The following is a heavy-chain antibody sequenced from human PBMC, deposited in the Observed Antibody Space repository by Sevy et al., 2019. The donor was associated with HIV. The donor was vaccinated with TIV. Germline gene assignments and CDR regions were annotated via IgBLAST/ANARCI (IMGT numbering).Heavy chain of an antibody. CDR3: AHETFGRFES. D-gene: IGHD3-16*01. J-gene: IGHJ4*02. Sequence: GSLRLSCAASGFTFSANWMNWVRQAPGKGLEWVANIKADGSDKHYVDSVEGRFTISRDNAMNLLFLQMNSLRVEDTAVYYCAHETFGRFESWGQGTLVTVSS. CDR2: IKADGSDK. V-gene: IGHV3-7*01. CDR1: GFTFSANW.